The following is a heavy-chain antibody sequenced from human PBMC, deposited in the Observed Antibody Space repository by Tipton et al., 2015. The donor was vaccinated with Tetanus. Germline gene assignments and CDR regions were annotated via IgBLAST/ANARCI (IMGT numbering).Heavy chain of an antibody. Sequence: QVQLVHSGAEVKKPGSSVKVSCKASGGTFSSYAISCVRQAPGQGLEWMVVIIPIFGTANYAQKIQGGVTITADESTSTAYMGLSSLGSEDTAVYYCAISLMATVVTRIYYYYGMDVWGQGTTVTVSS. D-gene: IGHD4-23*01. CDR3: AISLMATVVTRIYYYYGMDV. J-gene: IGHJ6*02. CDR1: GGTFSSYA. V-gene: IGHV1-69*01. CDR2: IIPIFGTA.